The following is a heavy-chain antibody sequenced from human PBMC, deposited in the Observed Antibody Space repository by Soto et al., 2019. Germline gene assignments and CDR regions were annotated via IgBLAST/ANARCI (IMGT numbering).Heavy chain of an antibody. V-gene: IGHV3-9*01. D-gene: IGHD2-21*02. Sequence: EVQLVESGGGLVQPGRSLRLSCAASGFTFDDYAMHWVRQAPGKGLEWFSGINWNSGNIGYADSVKGRFTISRDNAKNSLYLQMNSLRAEDTALYYCAKSSGGACCSYYMDVWGKGTTVTVSS. CDR2: INWNSGNI. J-gene: IGHJ6*03. CDR3: AKSSGGACCSYYMDV. CDR1: GFTFDDYA.